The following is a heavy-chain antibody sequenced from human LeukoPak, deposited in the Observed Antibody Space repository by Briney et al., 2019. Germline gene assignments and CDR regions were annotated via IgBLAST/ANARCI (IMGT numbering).Heavy chain of an antibody. Sequence: SETLSLTCTVSGGSISSSSYYWGWIRQPPGKGLEWIGSIYYSGSTYYNPSLKSRVTISVDTSKNQFSLKLSSVTAADTAVYYCARDWLLDDSGESHWGQGTLVTVSS. J-gene: IGHJ4*02. CDR2: IYYSGST. CDR3: ARDWLLDDSGESH. D-gene: IGHD5-18*01. V-gene: IGHV4-39*07. CDR1: GGSISSSSYY.